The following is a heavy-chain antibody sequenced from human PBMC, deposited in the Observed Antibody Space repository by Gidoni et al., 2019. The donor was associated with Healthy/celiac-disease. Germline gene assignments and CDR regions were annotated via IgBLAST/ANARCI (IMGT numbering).Heavy chain of an antibody. V-gene: IGHV3-30-3*01. CDR3: ARDCSGGSCYGSERRDGMDV. Sequence: QVQLVESGGGVVQPGGSLRLSCAASGFTFSSYAMHWVRQAPGKGLEWVAVISYDGSNKYYADSVKGRFTISRDNSKNTLYLQMNSLRAEDTAVYYCARDCSGGSCYGSERRDGMDVWGQGTTVTVSS. J-gene: IGHJ6*02. CDR2: ISYDGSNK. CDR1: GFTFSSYA. D-gene: IGHD2-15*01.